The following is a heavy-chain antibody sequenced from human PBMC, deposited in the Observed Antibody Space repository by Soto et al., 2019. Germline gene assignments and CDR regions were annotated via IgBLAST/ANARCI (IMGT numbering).Heavy chain of an antibody. D-gene: IGHD4-4*01. CDR3: ARDRSSTVTTSYYYYYYMDV. CDR2: IKQDGSEK. CDR1: GFTFSSYW. J-gene: IGHJ6*03. V-gene: IGHV3-7*01. Sequence: GGSLRLSCAASGFTFSSYWMSWVRQAPGKGLEWVANIKQDGSEKYYVDSVKGRFTISRDNAKNSLYLQMNSLRAEDTAVYYCARDRSSTVTTSYYYYYYMDVWGKGTTVTVSS.